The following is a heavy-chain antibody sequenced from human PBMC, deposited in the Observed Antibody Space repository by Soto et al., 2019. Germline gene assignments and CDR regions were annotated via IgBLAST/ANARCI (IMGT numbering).Heavy chain of an antibody. CDR2: IRGSGGNA. CDR3: AKEGDSGSDPHYYYFGMDV. J-gene: IGHJ6*02. Sequence: EVQLLESGGGLVQPGGSLRLSCAASGFTFSSYAMSWVRQAPGKGLEWVSTIRGSGGNAYYADAVKGRCSISRDNSKNKLRLQMNSLRADDTAVYYCAKEGDSGSDPHYYYFGMDVWGQGTTVTVAS. D-gene: IGHD1-26*01. CDR1: GFTFSSYA. V-gene: IGHV3-23*01.